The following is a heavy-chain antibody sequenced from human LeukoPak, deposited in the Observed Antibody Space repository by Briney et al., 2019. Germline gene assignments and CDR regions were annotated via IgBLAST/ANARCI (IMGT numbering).Heavy chain of an antibody. CDR1: GGTFSSYG. V-gene: IGHV3-33*01. J-gene: IGHJ4*02. D-gene: IGHD3-22*01. CDR2: ILSDGSKE. CDR3: ARDLRGSSYYYDSSGYYPGY. Sequence: SCKASGGTFSSYGMHWVRQAPGKGLEWVAVILSDGSKEFYTDSVKGRFTISRDNSKNTLYLQMNSLRAEDTAVYYCARDLRGSSYYYDSSGYYPGYWGQGTLVTVSS.